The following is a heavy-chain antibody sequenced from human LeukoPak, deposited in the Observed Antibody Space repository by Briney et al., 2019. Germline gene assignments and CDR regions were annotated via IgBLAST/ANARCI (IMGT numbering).Heavy chain of an antibody. CDR1: GFTFDDYA. J-gene: IGHJ4*02. CDR3: AKDKFDGSGGYYFDY. D-gene: IGHD3-10*01. Sequence: GGSLRLSCAASGFTFDDYAMHWVRQAPGKGLEWVSLISWDGGRTYYADSVKGRFTISRDNSKNSLYLQMNSLRAEDTALYYCAKDKFDGSGGYYFDYWGQGTLVTVSS. CDR2: ISWDGGRT. V-gene: IGHV3-43D*03.